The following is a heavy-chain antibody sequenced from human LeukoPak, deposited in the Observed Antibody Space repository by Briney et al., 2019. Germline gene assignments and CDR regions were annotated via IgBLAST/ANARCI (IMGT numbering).Heavy chain of an antibody. J-gene: IGHJ4*02. V-gene: IGHV4-34*01. D-gene: IGHD6-13*01. CDR2: INHSGST. Sequence: ASETLSLTCAVYGGSFSGYYWSWIRQPPGKGLEWIGEINHSGSTNYNPSLKSRVTISVDTSKNQFSLKLSSVTAADTAVYYCAREWRIAAGGMYYFDYWGQGTLVTVSS. CDR3: AREWRIAAGGMYYFDY. CDR1: GGSFSGYY.